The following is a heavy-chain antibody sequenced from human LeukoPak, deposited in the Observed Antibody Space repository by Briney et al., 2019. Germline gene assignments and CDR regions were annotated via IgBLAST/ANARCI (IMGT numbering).Heavy chain of an antibody. CDR1: GYTSTSYG. D-gene: IGHD2-2*02. CDR2: ISAYNGNT. CDR3: ARDDSIVVVPAAIPLDY. V-gene: IGHV1-18*01. Sequence: ASVKVSCKASGYTSTSYGISWVRQAPGQGLEWMGWISAYNGNTNYAQKLQGRVTMTTDTSTSTAYMELRSLRSDDTAVYYCARDDSIVVVPAAIPLDYWGQGTLVTVSS. J-gene: IGHJ4*02.